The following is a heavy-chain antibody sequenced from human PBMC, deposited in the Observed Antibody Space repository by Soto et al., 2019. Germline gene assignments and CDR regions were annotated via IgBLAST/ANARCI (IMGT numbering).Heavy chain of an antibody. J-gene: IGHJ6*02. D-gene: IGHD3-10*01. CDR2: ISYDGSNK. CDR1: GFTFSSDA. V-gene: IGHV3-30-3*01. Sequence: PGGSLRLSXAASGFTFSSDAMHWVRQAPGKGLEWVAVISYDGSNKYYADSVKGRFTISRDNSKNTLYLQMNSLRAEDTAVYYCARGKMLRGATYGMDVWGQGTTVTVSS. CDR3: ARGKMLRGATYGMDV.